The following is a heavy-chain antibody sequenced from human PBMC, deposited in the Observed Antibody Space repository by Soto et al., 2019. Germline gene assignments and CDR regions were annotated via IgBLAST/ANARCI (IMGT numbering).Heavy chain of an antibody. CDR3: ARYAPMRLYCRSTSDRSNLFDA. Sequence: SVKVPCKASGDTFTGYYIHCVRQAPRQGSEWLGWINPNSGGTNYAQKFQGRVTMTRDTFISTAYMELSRLRADDTAVYYCARYAPMRLYCRSTSDRSNLFDASGQGTLVHVSS. J-gene: IGHJ5*02. CDR2: INPNSGGT. CDR1: GDTFTGYY. D-gene: IGHD2-2*01. V-gene: IGHV1-2*02.